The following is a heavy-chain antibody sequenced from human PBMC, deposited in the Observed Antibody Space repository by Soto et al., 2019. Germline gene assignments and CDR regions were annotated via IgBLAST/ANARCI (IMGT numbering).Heavy chain of an antibody. CDR2: ISGSGGST. CDR3: AKILYGDYTLFDY. V-gene: IGHV3-23*01. CDR1: GFTFSSYA. Sequence: EVQLLESGGGLVQPGGSLRLSCAASGFTFSSYAMSWVRQAPGKGLEWVSAISGSGGSTYYADSVKGRFTISRDNSKNTLCLQMNSLRAEDTAVYYCAKILYGDYTLFDYWGQGTLVTVSS. J-gene: IGHJ4*02. D-gene: IGHD4-17*01.